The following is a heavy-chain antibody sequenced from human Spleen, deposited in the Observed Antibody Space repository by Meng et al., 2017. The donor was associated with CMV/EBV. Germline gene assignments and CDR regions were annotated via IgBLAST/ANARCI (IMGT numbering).Heavy chain of an antibody. V-gene: IGHV1-69*05. J-gene: IGHJ6*02. CDR1: GGTFSSYA. D-gene: IGHD4-11*01. CDR3: ARDFQKYKTVTSCLGV. Sequence: SVKVSCKASGGTFSSYAISWVRQAPGQGLEWMGGIIPIFGTANYAQKFQGRVTITTDESTSTAYMELRSLRSDDTAVYYCARDFQKYKTVTSCLGVWGQGTTVTVSS. CDR2: IIPIFGTA.